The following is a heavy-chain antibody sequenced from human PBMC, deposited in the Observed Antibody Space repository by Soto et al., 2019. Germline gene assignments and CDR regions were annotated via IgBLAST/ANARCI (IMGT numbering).Heavy chain of an antibody. CDR2: IKSKTDGGTT. J-gene: IGHJ3*02. CDR1: GFTFSNAW. CDR3: TTSVKPGDEDAFDI. V-gene: IGHV3-15*01. D-gene: IGHD7-27*01. Sequence: GGSLRLSCAASGFTFSNAWMSWVRQAPGKGLEWVGRIKSKTDGGTTDYAAPVKGRFTISRDDSKNTLYLQMNSLKTEDTAVYYCTTSVKPGDEDAFDIWGQGTMVTVSS.